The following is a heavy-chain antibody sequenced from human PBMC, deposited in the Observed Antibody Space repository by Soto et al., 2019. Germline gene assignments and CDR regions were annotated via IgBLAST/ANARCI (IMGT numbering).Heavy chain of an antibody. CDR3: ARSDRRCSPNCVEVADY. CDR2: IWYDGRNK. D-gene: IGHD2-2*01. V-gene: IGHV3-33*01. J-gene: IGHJ4*02. Sequence: QVQLVESGGGVVQPGRSLRLSCAASGFTFSSYGMHWVRQAPGKGLEWVAVIWYDGRNKYYADSVKGRFTISRDNSKNTLYLQMNSLRAEDTAVYYCARSDRRCSPNCVEVADYWGQGTLDTVSS. CDR1: GFTFSSYG.